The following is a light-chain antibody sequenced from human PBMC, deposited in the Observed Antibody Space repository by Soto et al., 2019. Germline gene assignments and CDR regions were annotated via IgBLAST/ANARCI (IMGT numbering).Light chain of an antibody. CDR3: QQYDNLLLT. J-gene: IGKJ4*01. Sequence: IQMTQSPSSLSASVGNRVTITCQASQDISNYLNWYQQKPGKAPKLLIYDASNLETGVPSRFSGSGYGTDFNFTISSLQTEDIATYYCQQYDNLLLTFGGGTKVDIK. CDR1: QDISNY. V-gene: IGKV1-33*01. CDR2: DAS.